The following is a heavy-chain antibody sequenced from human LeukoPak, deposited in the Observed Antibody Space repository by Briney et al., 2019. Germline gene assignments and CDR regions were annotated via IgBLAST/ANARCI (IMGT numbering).Heavy chain of an antibody. D-gene: IGHD2-2*01. CDR2: ISGSGGST. CDR1: GFTFSSYA. CDR3: AKTYCSSTSCPPFDP. V-gene: IGHV3-23*01. J-gene: IGHJ5*02. Sequence: GGSLRLSCAASGFTFSSYAMSWVRQTPGKGLEWVSAISGSGGSTYYADSVKGRFTISRDNSKNTLYLQMNSLRAEDTAVYYCAKTYCSSTSCPPFDPWGQGTLVTVSS.